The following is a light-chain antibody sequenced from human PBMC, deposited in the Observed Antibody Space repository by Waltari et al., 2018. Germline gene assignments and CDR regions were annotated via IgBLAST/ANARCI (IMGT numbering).Light chain of an antibody. CDR3: QQYGSSIPFT. J-gene: IGKJ3*01. Sequence: ESVLTQSPGTMSLSPGDSANLSCRASQSVTASQVAWYKHKPGQAPRLLIYGASTRATGTPDRFSGTGSGTDFILTISGLEPEDFAVYFCQQYGSSIPFTFGPGTKV. CDR1: QSVTASQ. CDR2: GAS. V-gene: IGKV3-20*01.